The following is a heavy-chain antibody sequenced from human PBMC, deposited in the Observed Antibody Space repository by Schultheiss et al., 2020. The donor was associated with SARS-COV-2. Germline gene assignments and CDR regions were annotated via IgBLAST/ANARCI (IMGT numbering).Heavy chain of an antibody. J-gene: IGHJ6*02. CDR1: GGSFSGYY. V-gene: IGHV4-59*08. D-gene: IGHD2-2*01. Sequence: SETLSLTCAVYGGSFSGYYWSSIRQPPGKGLEWVGYIYYSGSTNYNPSLKSRVTISVDTSKNQFSLKLSSVTAADTAVYYCARHRGVDCSSTSCRRYYYYYGMDVWGQGTTVTVSS. CDR3: ARHRGVDCSSTSCRRYYYYYGMDV. CDR2: IYYSGST.